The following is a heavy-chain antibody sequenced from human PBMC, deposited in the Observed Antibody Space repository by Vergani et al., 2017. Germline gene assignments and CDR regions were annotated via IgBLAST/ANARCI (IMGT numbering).Heavy chain of an antibody. CDR2: ISRSGFNT. V-gene: IGHV3-23*01. CDR3: AKDVLGDSSDLDY. J-gene: IGHJ4*02. Sequence: HLLESGGGLVQPGGSLRLSCAASGFPFGSYALTWVRQAPGKGREWVSTISRSGFNTYYADSVKGRFTVSRDNSKNTLFLQRNSLGAGDTAVYYCAKDVLGDSSDLDYWGPGTLVTVSS. D-gene: IGHD3-22*01. CDR1: GFPFGSYA.